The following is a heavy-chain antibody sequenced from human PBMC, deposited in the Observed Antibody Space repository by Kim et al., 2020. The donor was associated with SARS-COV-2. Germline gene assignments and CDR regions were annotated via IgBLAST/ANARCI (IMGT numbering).Heavy chain of an antibody. CDR3: ARHVWGYGSGSYYYYGMDV. CDR2: IYPGDSDT. J-gene: IGHJ6*02. V-gene: IGHV5-51*01. CDR1: GYSFTSYW. Sequence: GESLKISCKGSGYSFTSYWIGWVRQMPGKGLEWMGIIYPGDSDTRYSPSFQGQVTISADKSISTAYLQWSSLKASDTAMYYCARHVWGYGSGSYYYYGMDVWGQGTTVTVSS. D-gene: IGHD3-10*01.